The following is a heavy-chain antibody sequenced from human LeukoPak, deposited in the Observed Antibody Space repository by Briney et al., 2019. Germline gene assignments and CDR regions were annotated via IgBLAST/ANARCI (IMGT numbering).Heavy chain of an antibody. CDR2: IYYSGST. J-gene: IGHJ4*02. CDR1: GGSISSYY. V-gene: IGHV4-59*08. D-gene: IGHD3-10*01. CDR3: ARHGNYYGSGSYIGY. Sequence: SETLSLTCTVSGGSISSYYWSWIRQPPGKGLEWIGYIYYSGSTNYNPSLKSRVTISVDTSKNQFSLELSSVTAADTAVYYCARHGNYYGSGSYIGYWGQGTLVTVSS.